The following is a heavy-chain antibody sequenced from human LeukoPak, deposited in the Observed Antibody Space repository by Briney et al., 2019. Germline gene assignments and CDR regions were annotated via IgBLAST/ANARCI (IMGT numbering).Heavy chain of an antibody. CDR3: ARLRTGAGLYYFDS. CDR1: GGSIFSGNW. V-gene: IGHV4-4*02. J-gene: IGHJ4*02. CDR2: IYHSGST. Sequence: PSGTLSLTCAVSGGSIFSGNWWSWVRQPPGKGLEWIGEIYHSGSTNCNPSLKSRVTTSVDKSKNQFSLNLTSVTAADTAVYYCARLRTGAGLYYFDSWGQGTLVTVSS. D-gene: IGHD6-13*01.